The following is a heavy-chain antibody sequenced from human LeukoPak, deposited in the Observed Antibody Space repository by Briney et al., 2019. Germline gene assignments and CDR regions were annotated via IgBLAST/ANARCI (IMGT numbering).Heavy chain of an antibody. CDR2: IYYSGST. Sequence: PSETLSLTCTVSGGSISSYYWSWIRQPPGKGLEWIGYIYYSGSTNYNPSLKSRVTISVDTSKNQFSLKLGSVTAADTAVYYCARGRAARSFNYYYYYYMDVWGKGTTVTVSS. J-gene: IGHJ6*03. D-gene: IGHD6-6*01. V-gene: IGHV4-59*01. CDR3: ARGRAARSFNYYYYYYMDV. CDR1: GGSISSYY.